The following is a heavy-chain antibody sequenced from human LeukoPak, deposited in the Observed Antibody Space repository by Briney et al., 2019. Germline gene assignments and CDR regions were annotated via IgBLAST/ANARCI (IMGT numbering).Heavy chain of an antibody. D-gene: IGHD1-1*01. CDR2: LKSKTDGGTT. CDR3: TTDPFGTGTDY. V-gene: IGHV3-15*01. J-gene: IGHJ4*01. CDR1: GFTFSNAG. Sequence: PGGSLRLSCAASGFTFSNAGMSWVRQAPGKGLEWVGRLKSKTDGGTTDCAAPMKARFPISSDDSKNTLYLQMNSLKTEPTAVYYCTTDPFGTGTDYWGPGTLVTVSS.